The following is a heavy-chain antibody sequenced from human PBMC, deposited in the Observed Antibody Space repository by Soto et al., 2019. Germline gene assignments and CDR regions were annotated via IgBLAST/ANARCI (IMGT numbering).Heavy chain of an antibody. CDR1: GFTFSSSA. V-gene: IGHV3-30-3*01. D-gene: IGHD2-2*01. CDR3: ARAFSTSTFFIDS. J-gene: IGHJ5*01. CDR2: ISSDGNNK. Sequence: QVQLVESGGGAVHPGRSLTVSCAASGFTFSSSAMHWVRQAPGKGLEWVAVISSDGNNKFYADFVEGRFSISRDNSKNKLDLEVNSLTTEDTAVYYCARAFSTSTFFIDSWGRGTPVTVSS.